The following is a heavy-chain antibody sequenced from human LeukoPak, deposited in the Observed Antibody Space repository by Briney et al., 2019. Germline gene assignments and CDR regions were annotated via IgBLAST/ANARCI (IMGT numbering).Heavy chain of an antibody. CDR3: ARGHDYGDYEPILFDY. CDR2: INPSGGST. D-gene: IGHD4-17*01. J-gene: IGHJ4*02. CDR1: GYTFTSYY. V-gene: IGHV1-46*01. Sequence: ASVKVSCKASGYTFTSYYMHWVRQAPGQGLEWMGIINPSGGSTSYAQKFQGRVTLTRDTSTSTVHMELSSLRSEDTAVYYCARGHDYGDYEPILFDYWGQGTLVTVSS.